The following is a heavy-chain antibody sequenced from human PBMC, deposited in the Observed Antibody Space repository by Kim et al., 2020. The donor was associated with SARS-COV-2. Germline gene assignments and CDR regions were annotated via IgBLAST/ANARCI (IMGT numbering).Heavy chain of an antibody. CDR3: AKASVSCDRTSFYHYNGVDV. V-gene: IGHV3-23*01. J-gene: IGHJ6*02. D-gene: IGHD2-2*01. Sequence: GRFTISRDKSKNTLFLQMNSLRAEDTAVYYCAKASVSCDRTSFYHYNGVDVWGQGTTVTVSS.